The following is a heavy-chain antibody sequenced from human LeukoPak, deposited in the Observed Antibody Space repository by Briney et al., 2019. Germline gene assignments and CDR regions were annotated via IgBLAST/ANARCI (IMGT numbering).Heavy chain of an antibody. Sequence: GGSLRLSCAASGFTFSSYSMNWVRQAPGKGLEWVSSISSSSSYIYYADSVKGRFTISRDNSKSTLYLQMNSLRAEDTAVYYCASEIIFGSFDYWGQGTLVTVSS. CDR3: ASEIIFGSFDY. J-gene: IGHJ4*02. V-gene: IGHV3-21*01. D-gene: IGHD3-3*01. CDR1: GFTFSSYS. CDR2: ISSSSSYI.